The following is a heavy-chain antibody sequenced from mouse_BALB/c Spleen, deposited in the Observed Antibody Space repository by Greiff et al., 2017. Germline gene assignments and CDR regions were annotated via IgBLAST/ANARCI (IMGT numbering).Heavy chain of an antibody. Sequence: EVKLMESGPSLVKPSQTLSLTCSVTGDSITSGYWNWIRKFPGNKLEYMGYISYSGSTHYNPSLKSRISITRDTSKHQYYLQLKSVTTEDTATYYCAREDGKAWFAYWGQGTLVTVSA. CDR2: ISYSGST. V-gene: IGHV3-8*02. CDR3: AREDGKAWFAY. D-gene: IGHD2-1*01. J-gene: IGHJ3*01. CDR1: GDSITSGY.